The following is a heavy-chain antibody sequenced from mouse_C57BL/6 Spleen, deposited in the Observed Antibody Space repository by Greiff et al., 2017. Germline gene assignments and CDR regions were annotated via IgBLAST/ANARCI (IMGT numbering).Heavy chain of an antibody. V-gene: IGHV1-26*01. Sequence: EVQLQQSGPELVKPGASVKISCKASGYTFTDYYMNWVKQSPGKSLEWIGDINPNNGGTSYNQKFKGKATLTVDKSSSTAYMELRSLTSEDSAVYYCARAEGTWFAYWGQGTLVTVSA. CDR1: GYTFTDYY. CDR3: ARAEGTWFAY. J-gene: IGHJ3*01. CDR2: INPNNGGT.